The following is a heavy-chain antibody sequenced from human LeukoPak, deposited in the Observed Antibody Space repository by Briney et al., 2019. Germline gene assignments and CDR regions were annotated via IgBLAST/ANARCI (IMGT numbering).Heavy chain of an antibody. CDR2: INPYSGGT. CDR1: GYTFTGYY. D-gene: IGHD3-22*01. Sequence: GASVKVSCKASGYTFTGYYLHWVRHAPGQGLEWMGRINPYSGGTNYAQKFQGRVTMTRDTSISTAYMELSRLRSDDTAVYYCARDAGYYDSSGYHYFDYWGQGTLVTVSS. CDR3: ARDAGYYDSSGYHYFDY. J-gene: IGHJ4*02. V-gene: IGHV1-2*06.